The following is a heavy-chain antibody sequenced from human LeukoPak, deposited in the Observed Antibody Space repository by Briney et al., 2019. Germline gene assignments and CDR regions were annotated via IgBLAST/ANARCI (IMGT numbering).Heavy chain of an antibody. J-gene: IGHJ4*02. CDR1: GFTFSTYE. Sequence: HPGGSLRLSCAASGFTFSTYEINWVRQAPGKGLEWISYISGSADTAYYADSVKGRFTMSRDNARNSLYLQMNSLRAEDTAVYYCVGGDYWGQGTLVTVSS. CDR2: ISGSADTA. V-gene: IGHV3-48*03. CDR3: VGGDY.